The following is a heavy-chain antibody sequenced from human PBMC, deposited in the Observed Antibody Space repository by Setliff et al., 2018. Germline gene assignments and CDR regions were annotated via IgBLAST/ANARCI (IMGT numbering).Heavy chain of an antibody. CDR1: GFTFNTYA. Sequence: GGSLRLPCAASGFTFNTYAMSWVRQPPGKGLEWVSSISDTALGIYYADSVRGRFTISRDNSKKTLYLQMNSLRAEDTAVYYCVKDVVGYSSTWPKRDYFDYWGQGTLVTVSS. V-gene: IGHV3-23*01. CDR3: VKDVVGYSSTWPKRDYFDY. D-gene: IGHD6-13*01. CDR2: ISDTALGI. J-gene: IGHJ4*02.